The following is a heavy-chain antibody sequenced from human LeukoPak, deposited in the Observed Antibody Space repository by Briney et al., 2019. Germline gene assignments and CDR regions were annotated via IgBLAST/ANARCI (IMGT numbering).Heavy chain of an antibody. CDR2: IYYSGST. Sequence: SETLSLTCTVSGGSISSYYWSWIGQPPGKGLEWIGYIYYSGSTNYNPSLKSRVTISVDTSKNQFSLKLSSVTAADTAVYYCARMGVWGEVGNYFDYWGQGTLVTVSS. CDR3: ARMGVWGEVGNYFDY. CDR1: GGSISSYY. V-gene: IGHV4-59*01. J-gene: IGHJ4*02. D-gene: IGHD3-16*01.